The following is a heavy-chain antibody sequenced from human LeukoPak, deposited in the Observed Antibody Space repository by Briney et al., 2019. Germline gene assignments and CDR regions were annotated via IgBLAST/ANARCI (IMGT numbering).Heavy chain of an antibody. V-gene: IGHV3-48*03. CDR3: ARGGINYGDYLYYFDY. J-gene: IGHJ4*02. CDR2: ISSSGSTI. CDR1: GFTFSSYE. Sequence: GGSLRLSCAASGFTFSSYEMNWVRQAPGKGLEWVSYISSSGSTIYYADSVKGRFTISRDNAKNSLYLQMNSLRAEDTAVYYCARGGINYGDYLYYFDYWGQGTLVTVSS. D-gene: IGHD4-17*01.